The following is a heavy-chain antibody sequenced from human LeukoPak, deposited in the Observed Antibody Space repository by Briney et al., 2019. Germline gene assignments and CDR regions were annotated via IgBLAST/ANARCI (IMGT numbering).Heavy chain of an antibody. Sequence: KPSETLSLTCTVSGGSISSYYWSWIRQPPGKGLEWVGYIYYSGSANYNPSLKSRVTISVDTSKNQFSLKLRSVTAADTAVYYCAKVGAVADTQGMGYFDYWGQGTLVTVSS. J-gene: IGHJ4*02. V-gene: IGHV4-59*01. D-gene: IGHD6-19*01. CDR3: AKVGAVADTQGMGYFDY. CDR2: IYYSGSA. CDR1: GGSISSYY.